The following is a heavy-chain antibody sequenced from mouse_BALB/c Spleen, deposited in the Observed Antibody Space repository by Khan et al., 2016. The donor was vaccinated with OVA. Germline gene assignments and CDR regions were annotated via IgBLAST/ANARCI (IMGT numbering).Heavy chain of an antibody. CDR1: GYTLTSYY. CDR2: IYPGDGST. V-gene: IGHV1S56*01. CDR3: ARGYYGYLDY. J-gene: IGHJ2*01. Sequence: QVQLKQSGPELVRPGASLKMSCKASGYTLTSYYIHWVKQRPGQGLEWIGWIYPGDGSTKYNEKFKGKTTLTADKSSSTASMLLSSLTSEDSAIYFCARGYYGYLDYGGQGTTLTVSS. D-gene: IGHD1-1*01.